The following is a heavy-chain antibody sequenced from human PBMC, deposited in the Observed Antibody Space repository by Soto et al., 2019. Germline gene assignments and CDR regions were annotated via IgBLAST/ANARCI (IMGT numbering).Heavy chain of an antibody. CDR3: AKDLSDFGVVTQKAPTPNRLDP. D-gene: IGHD3-3*01. Sequence: GGSLRLSCAASGFTFSSYAMSWVRQAPGKGLEWVSAISGSGGSTYYADSVKGRFTISRDNSKNTLYLQMNSLRAEDTAVYYCAKDLSDFGVVTQKAPTPNRLDPWGQGTLVTVSS. V-gene: IGHV3-23*01. CDR2: ISGSGGST. J-gene: IGHJ5*02. CDR1: GFTFSSYA.